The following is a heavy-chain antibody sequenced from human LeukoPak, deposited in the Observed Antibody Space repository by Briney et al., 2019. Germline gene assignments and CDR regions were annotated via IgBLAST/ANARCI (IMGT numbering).Heavy chain of an antibody. V-gene: IGHV3-7*01. Sequence: PGGSLRLSCAASGFTFSSYWMSWVRQAPGKGLEWVANIKQDGREKYYVDSVKGRFTISRDNAKNSLYLQMNSLRAEDTAVYYCARGPTHIVVGNWFDPWGQGTLVTVSS. J-gene: IGHJ5*02. CDR1: GFTFSSYW. D-gene: IGHD2-2*01. CDR2: IKQDGREK. CDR3: ARGPTHIVVGNWFDP.